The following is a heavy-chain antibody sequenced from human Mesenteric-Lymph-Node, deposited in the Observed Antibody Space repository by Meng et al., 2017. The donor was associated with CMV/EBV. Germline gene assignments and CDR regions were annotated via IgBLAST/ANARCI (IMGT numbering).Heavy chain of an antibody. V-gene: IGHV4-30-4*08. CDR3: ASKGPYGYGHFDY. D-gene: IGHD5-18*01. CDR2: IYHSGNT. CDR1: GGSINRGDYD. J-gene: IGHJ4*02. Sequence: GYGGSINRGDYDWNWIRQPPGKGLEWIGHIYHSGNTNYNPSLKSRVTISVDTSKNQFSLKLSSVTAADTAVYYCASKGPYGYGHFDYWGQGTLVTVSS.